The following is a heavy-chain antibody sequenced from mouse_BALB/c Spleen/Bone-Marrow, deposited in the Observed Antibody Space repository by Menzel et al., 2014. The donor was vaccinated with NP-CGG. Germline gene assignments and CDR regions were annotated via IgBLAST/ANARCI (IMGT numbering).Heavy chain of an antibody. Sequence: QVQLQQSGAELMKPGASVKISCKATGYTFSSYWIEWVKQRPGHGLEWIGVILPGSGSTNYNEKFKGKATFTADTSSNTAYMQLSSLTSEDSAVYYCARRGYDGAYWGQGTLVTVSA. J-gene: IGHJ3*01. CDR3: ARRGYDGAY. V-gene: IGHV1-9*01. CDR2: ILPGSGST. CDR1: GYTFSSYW. D-gene: IGHD2-14*01.